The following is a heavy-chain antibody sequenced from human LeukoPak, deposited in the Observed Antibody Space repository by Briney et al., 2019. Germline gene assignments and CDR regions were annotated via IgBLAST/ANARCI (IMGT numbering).Heavy chain of an antibody. J-gene: IGHJ5*02. CDR1: GFTFSSYG. D-gene: IGHD1-26*01. CDR3: AKGPSGSYFVDRFDP. Sequence: PGGSLRLSCAASGFTFSSYGMHWVRQAPGKGLEWVAAIWYDGSNKYYADSVKGRFTISRDNSKNTLYLQMNSLRAEDTAVYYCAKGPSGSYFVDRFDPWGQGTLVTVSS. CDR2: IWYDGSNK. V-gene: IGHV3-33*06.